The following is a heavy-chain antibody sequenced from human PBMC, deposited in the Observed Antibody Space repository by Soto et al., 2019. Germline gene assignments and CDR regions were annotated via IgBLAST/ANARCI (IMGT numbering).Heavy chain of an antibody. J-gene: IGHJ4*02. CDR3: ARDTPPADY. CDR2: ISAYNGNT. CDR1: GYTYTIYY. Sequence: ASVKVSCKASGYTYTIYYIIWVRQAPGQGLEWMGWISAYNGNTNYAQKLQGRVTMTTDTSTSTAYMELRSLRSDDTAVYYCARDTPPADYWGQGTLVTVSS. V-gene: IGHV1-18*01.